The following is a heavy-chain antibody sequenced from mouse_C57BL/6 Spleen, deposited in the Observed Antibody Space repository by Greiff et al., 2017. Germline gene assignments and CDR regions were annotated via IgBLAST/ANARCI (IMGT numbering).Heavy chain of an antibody. V-gene: IGHV1-59*01. D-gene: IGHD1-1*01. Sequence: QVQLQQPGAELVRPGTSVTLSCTASGYTFTSYWMHWVKQRPGQGLEWIGVIDPSDSYTNYNQKFNGKATLTVDTSSSTACIQLSSLTSEDSAVYYCARCYCGSSYEGFAYWGQGTLVTVSA. CDR1: GYTFTSYW. CDR2: IDPSDSYT. CDR3: ARCYCGSSYEGFAY. J-gene: IGHJ3*01.